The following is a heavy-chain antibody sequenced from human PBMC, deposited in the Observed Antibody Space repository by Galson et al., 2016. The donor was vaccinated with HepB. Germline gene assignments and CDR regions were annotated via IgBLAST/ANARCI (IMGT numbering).Heavy chain of an antibody. D-gene: IGHD2/OR15-2a*01. CDR3: ARDGSIFDY. CDR2: ISYDGSNK. J-gene: IGHJ4*02. CDR1: GFTFSSYG. Sequence: SLRLSCAASGFTFSSYGMHWVRQAPGKGLEWVAFISYDGSNKKYADSVKGRFTVSRDNSKKTLYLQMSSLRAEDTAVYFCARDGSIFDYWGQGTLATVSS. V-gene: IGHV3-30*03.